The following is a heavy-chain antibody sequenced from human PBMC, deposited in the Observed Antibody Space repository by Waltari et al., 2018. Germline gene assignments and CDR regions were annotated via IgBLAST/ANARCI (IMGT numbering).Heavy chain of an antibody. D-gene: IGHD7-27*01. Sequence: QVQLVQSEAEVRKPGASVKVSCQASGYNFIDYYVHWVRQAPGQGLEWRGWVNPNSGGTMDLRKFEGWVTFSTDTAVNTAYMEVTRLKSDDTATYFCARARAWGPKAFDVWGQGTRLTVSS. CDR3: ARARAWGPKAFDV. J-gene: IGHJ3*01. CDR2: VNPNSGGT. CDR1: GYNFIDYY. V-gene: IGHV1-2*04.